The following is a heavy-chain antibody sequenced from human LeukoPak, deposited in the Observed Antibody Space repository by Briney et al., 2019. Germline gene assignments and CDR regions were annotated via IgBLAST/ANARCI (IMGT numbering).Heavy chain of an antibody. CDR2: ISYDGSNK. CDR1: GFTFSSYG. D-gene: IGHD4-17*01. CDR3: ARDYPTTVTTVFWALSYGMDV. V-gene: IGHV3-30*03. J-gene: IGHJ6*02. Sequence: PGGSLRLSCAASGFTFSSYGMHWVRQAPGKGLEWVAVISYDGSNKYYADSVKGRFTISRDNSKNTLYLQMNSLRAEDTAVYYCARDYPTTVTTVFWALSYGMDVWGQGTTVTVSS.